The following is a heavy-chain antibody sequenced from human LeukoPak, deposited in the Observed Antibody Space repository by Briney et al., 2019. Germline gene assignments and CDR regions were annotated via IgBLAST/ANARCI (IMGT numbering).Heavy chain of an antibody. V-gene: IGHV1-18*01. CDR2: ITAYNDNT. CDR1: GYTFTDYH. CDR3: ARALLWFGEPSHIDY. J-gene: IGHJ4*02. D-gene: IGHD3-10*01. Sequence: GASVRVSCKSSGYTFTDYHIHWVRQAPGQGLEWMGWITAYNDNTNYAQKLQGRVTMTTDTSTSTAYMELRSLRSDDTAVYYCARALLWFGEPSHIDYWGQGTLVTASS.